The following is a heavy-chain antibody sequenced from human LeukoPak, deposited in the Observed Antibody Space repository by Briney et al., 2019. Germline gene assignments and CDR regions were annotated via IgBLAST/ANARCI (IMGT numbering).Heavy chain of an antibody. J-gene: IGHJ2*01. CDR2: IYTSGST. Sequence: SETLSLTCTVSGGSISSYYWSWIQQPAGKGLEWIGRIYTSGSTNYNPSLKSRVTISVDTSKNQFSLKLSSVTAADTAVYYCARHADDSSSWYYPLNWYFDLWGRGTLVTVSS. CDR1: GGSISSYY. V-gene: IGHV4-4*07. D-gene: IGHD6-13*01. CDR3: ARHADDSSSWYYPLNWYFDL.